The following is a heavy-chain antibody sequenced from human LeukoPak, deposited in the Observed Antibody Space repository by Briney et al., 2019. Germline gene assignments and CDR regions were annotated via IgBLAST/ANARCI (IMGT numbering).Heavy chain of an antibody. CDR1: GFTVSSNY. CDR3: ARDLNSSGWWDY. Sequence: AGGSLRLSCAASGFTVSSNYMSWVRQAPGKGLEWVSVIYSGGSTYYADSVKGRFTISRDNSKNTLYLQMNRLRAEDTAVYYCARDLNSSGWWDYWGQGTLVTVSS. CDR2: IYSGGST. J-gene: IGHJ4*02. V-gene: IGHV3-53*01. D-gene: IGHD6-19*01.